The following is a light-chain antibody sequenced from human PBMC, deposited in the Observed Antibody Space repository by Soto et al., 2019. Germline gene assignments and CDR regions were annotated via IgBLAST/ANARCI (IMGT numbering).Light chain of an antibody. V-gene: IGKV3-15*01. Sequence: EIEMTQSPATMSVSPGERVTLSCRASQSVTYNLAWYQQRFGQAPRLLIYGASVRATGIPARFSGSGSGTEFTLTISSLQSEDFAVYYCQQRSNLYTFGQGTRLEI. CDR2: GAS. J-gene: IGKJ5*01. CDR3: QQRSNLYT. CDR1: QSVTYN.